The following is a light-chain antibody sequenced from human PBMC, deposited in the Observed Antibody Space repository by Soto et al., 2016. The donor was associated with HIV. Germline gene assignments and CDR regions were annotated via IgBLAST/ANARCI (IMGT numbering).Light chain of an antibody. CDR3: QAWDSSHNYV. CDR1: KLGDKY. CDR2: QDS. J-gene: IGLJ1*01. V-gene: IGLV3-1*01. Sequence: SYELTQPPSVSVSPGQTASITRSGDKLGDKYACWYQQKPGQSPVLVIYQDSKRPSGIPERFSGSNSGNTATLTISGTQAMDEADYYCQAWDSSHNYVFGTGTKVTV.